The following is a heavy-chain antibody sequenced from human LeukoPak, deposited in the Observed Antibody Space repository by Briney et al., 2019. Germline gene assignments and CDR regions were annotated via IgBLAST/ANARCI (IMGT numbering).Heavy chain of an antibody. CDR3: AREGYCSGGSCYEDVQDAFDI. V-gene: IGHV1-2*04. J-gene: IGHJ3*02. CDR1: GYTFTGYY. Sequence: GASVKVSCKASGYTFTGYYMHWVRQAPGQGLEWMGWINPNSGGTNYAQKFQGWVTMTRDTSISTAYMELSRLRSDDTAVYYCAREGYCSGGSCYEDVQDAFDIWGQGTMVTVSS. CDR2: INPNSGGT. D-gene: IGHD2-15*01.